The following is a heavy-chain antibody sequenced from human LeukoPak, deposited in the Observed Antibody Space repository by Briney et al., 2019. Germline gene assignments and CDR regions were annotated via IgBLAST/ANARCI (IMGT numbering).Heavy chain of an antibody. CDR3: AKHGLPLVVISAPLDY. J-gene: IGHJ4*02. D-gene: IGHD2-15*01. Sequence: PGRSLRLSCAAPGFTFISYSIHWVRQAPGKGLEWVAFIRYDGSNKYYADSVKGRFTISRDNSKNTVYLQMNSLRAEDTAVYYCAKHGLPLVVISAPLDYWGQGTLVTVAS. V-gene: IGHV3-30*02. CDR1: GFTFISYS. CDR2: IRYDGSNK.